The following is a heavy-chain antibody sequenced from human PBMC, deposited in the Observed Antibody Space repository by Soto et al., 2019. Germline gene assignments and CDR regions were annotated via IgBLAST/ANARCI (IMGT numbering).Heavy chain of an antibody. V-gene: IGHV3-23*01. CDR3: AKLPPYYYGSGSYLDY. CDR2: ISGSGGST. J-gene: IGHJ4*01. Sequence: RRLSCAASGFTFSSYAMSWVRQAPGKGLEWVSAISGSGGSTYYADSVKGRFTISRDNSKNTLYLQMNSLRAEDTAVYYCAKLPPYYYGSGSYLDYWGQEPWSPSPQ. D-gene: IGHD3-10*01. CDR1: GFTFSSYA.